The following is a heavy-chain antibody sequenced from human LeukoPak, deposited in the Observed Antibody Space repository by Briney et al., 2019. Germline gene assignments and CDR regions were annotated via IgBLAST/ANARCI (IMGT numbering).Heavy chain of an antibody. D-gene: IGHD4-11*01. CDR1: GFTFGDYA. J-gene: IGHJ4*02. Sequence: GRSLRLSCAASGFTFGDYAMSWVRQAPGKGLEWVGFIRRRSYGGTTKYAASVKGRFTISRDDFKSIAYLQMNSLKTEDTAVYYCTRLFSNYYFDSWGQGTLVTVSS. V-gene: IGHV3-49*04. CDR2: IRRRSYGGTT. CDR3: TRLFSNYYFDS.